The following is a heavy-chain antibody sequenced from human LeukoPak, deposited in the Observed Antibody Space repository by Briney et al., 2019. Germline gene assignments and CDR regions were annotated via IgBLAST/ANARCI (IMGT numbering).Heavy chain of an antibody. J-gene: IGHJ4*02. CDR1: GFTFSPYP. CDR2: ISGPSDTI. D-gene: IGHD5-24*01. Sequence: GGSLRLSCAASGFTFSPYPMNWVRQAPGKGLEWVSYISGPSDTIHYADSVKGRFTISRDNAKNSLYLQMNSLGAEDTTVYYCARDLGRDRYFDSWGQGTLVTVSS. V-gene: IGHV3-48*04. CDR3: ARDLGRDRYFDS.